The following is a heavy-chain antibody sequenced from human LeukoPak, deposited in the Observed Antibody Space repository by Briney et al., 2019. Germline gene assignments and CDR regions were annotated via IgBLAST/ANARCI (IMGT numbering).Heavy chain of an antibody. CDR2: IYYSGST. D-gene: IGHD6-19*01. CDR3: ARRIAVAGYNDAFDI. Sequence: SETLSLTCTFSVGSISSYYWSWIRQPPGKGLEWIGYIYYSGSTNYNPSLKSRVTISVDTSKNQFSLKLSSVTAADTAVYYCARRIAVAGYNDAFDIWGQGTMVTVSS. CDR1: VGSISSYY. V-gene: IGHV4-59*08. J-gene: IGHJ3*02.